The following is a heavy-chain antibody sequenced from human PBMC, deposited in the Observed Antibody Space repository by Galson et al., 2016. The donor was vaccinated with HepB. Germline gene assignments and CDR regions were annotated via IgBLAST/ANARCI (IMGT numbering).Heavy chain of an antibody. J-gene: IGHJ4*02. CDR2: IYSSGST. CDR3: AREVDYTSGWYDRGHGLGTNDY. V-gene: IGHV4-4*07. D-gene: IGHD6-19*01. Sequence: SETLSLTCTVSGGSISRGYWSWIRQPAGKGLEWIGRIYSSGSTNYNPSLKSRVTISVDTSKNQFSLKLSSVTAADKAVYYCAREVDYTSGWYDRGHGLGTNDYWGQGTLVTVSS. CDR1: GGSISRGY.